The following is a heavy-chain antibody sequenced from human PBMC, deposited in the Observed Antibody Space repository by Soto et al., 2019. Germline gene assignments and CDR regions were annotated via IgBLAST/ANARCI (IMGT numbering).Heavy chain of an antibody. J-gene: IGHJ5*02. CDR2: IYHSGYT. CDR1: GGSISSGGYA. Sequence: QMRLQESGSGLVKPSQTLSLTCAVSGGSISSGGYAWNWIRQPPGKGLEWIGYIYHSGYTSYNPSLKNRVNISVDQSKNQFSLTLSFVTAADTAVYYCARDSLTGNYFDPWGQGTLVTVSS. D-gene: IGHD1-7*01. V-gene: IGHV4-30-2*01. CDR3: ARDSLTGNYFDP.